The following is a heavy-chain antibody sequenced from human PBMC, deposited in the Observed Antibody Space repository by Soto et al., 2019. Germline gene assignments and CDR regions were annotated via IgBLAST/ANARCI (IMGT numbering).Heavy chain of an antibody. Sequence: QVQLVESGGGVVQPGRSLRLSCAASRFTFSSYAMHWVRQAPGKGLEWVAVISYDGSNKYYADSVKGRFTISRDNSKNTLYLQMNSLRAEDTAVYYCAKDRGPIWGMDVWGQGTTVTVSS. J-gene: IGHJ6*02. CDR3: AKDRGPIWGMDV. D-gene: IGHD3-10*01. V-gene: IGHV3-30-3*01. CDR1: RFTFSSYA. CDR2: ISYDGSNK.